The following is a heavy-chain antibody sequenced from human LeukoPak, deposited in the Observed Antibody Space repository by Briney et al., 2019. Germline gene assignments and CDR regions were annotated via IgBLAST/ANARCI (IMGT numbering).Heavy chain of an antibody. CDR2: ISAYNGNT. CDR1: GYTFTSYG. Sequence: ASVKVSCKASGYTFTSYGISWVRQAPGQGLEWMGWISAYNGNTNYAQKLQGRVTMTTDTSTSTAYMELRSLRSDDTAVYYCAREDYDILTRGYYYYYMDVWGKGTTVTISS. V-gene: IGHV1-18*01. J-gene: IGHJ6*03. CDR3: AREDYDILTRGYYYYYMDV. D-gene: IGHD3-9*01.